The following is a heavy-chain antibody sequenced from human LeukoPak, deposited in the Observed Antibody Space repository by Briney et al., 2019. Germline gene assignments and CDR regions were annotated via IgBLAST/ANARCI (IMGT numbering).Heavy chain of an antibody. Sequence: GGSLRLSCAASGFTFSSYAMSWVRQAPGKGLEWVSAISGSGDRTYFADSVKGRFSISRDNSKNTLYLQMNSLRAEDTAVYYCARGRGSSWYFDYWGQGTLVTVS. J-gene: IGHJ4*02. CDR2: ISGSGDRT. V-gene: IGHV3-23*01. CDR3: ARGRGSSWYFDY. CDR1: GFTFSSYA. D-gene: IGHD6-13*01.